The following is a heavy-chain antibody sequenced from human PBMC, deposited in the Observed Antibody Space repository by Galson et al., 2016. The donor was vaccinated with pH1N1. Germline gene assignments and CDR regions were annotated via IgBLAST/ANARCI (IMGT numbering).Heavy chain of an antibody. J-gene: IGHJ4*02. Sequence: CAISGDSVSRNSAAWNWIRQSPLRGLEWLGRTYYRSQWYNDYAVSVKSRITINPDTSKNQFSLQLNSVTPEDTAVYYCARASLGDYVGNFEYWGQGTLVTVSS. D-gene: IGHD4-17*01. CDR3: ARASLGDYVGNFEY. V-gene: IGHV6-1*01. CDR1: GDSVSRNSAA. CDR2: TYYRSQWYN.